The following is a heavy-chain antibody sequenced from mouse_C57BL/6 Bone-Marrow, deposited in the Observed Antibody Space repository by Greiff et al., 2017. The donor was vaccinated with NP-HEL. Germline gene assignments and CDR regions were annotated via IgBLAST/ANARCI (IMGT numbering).Heavy chain of an antibody. Sequence: QVQLKQSGPELVKPGASVPISCPASGYAFSSSWMNWVKQRPGKGLEWIGRIYPGDGDTPSNGKFKGKATLTADKSSSTAYMQLSSLTSEDSAVYFCARLYGYDGYWGQGTTLTVSS. J-gene: IGHJ2*01. CDR2: IYPGDGDT. CDR1: GYAFSSSW. D-gene: IGHD2-2*01. V-gene: IGHV1-82*01. CDR3: ARLYGYDGY.